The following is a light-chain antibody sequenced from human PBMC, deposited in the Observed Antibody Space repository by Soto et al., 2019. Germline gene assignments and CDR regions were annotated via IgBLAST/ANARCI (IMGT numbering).Light chain of an antibody. Sequence: EIVLTQSPGTLSLSPGQTATRPSRASDSISRAYLAWYQQRLGKAPRLLIYGASSGATGIPYRFSGSGSGTEFTLTISRLQPEDFAIYYCQQYGSVPFTFGQGTKLEIK. CDR2: GAS. CDR3: QQYGSVPFT. CDR1: DSISRAY. V-gene: IGKV3-20*01. J-gene: IGKJ2*01.